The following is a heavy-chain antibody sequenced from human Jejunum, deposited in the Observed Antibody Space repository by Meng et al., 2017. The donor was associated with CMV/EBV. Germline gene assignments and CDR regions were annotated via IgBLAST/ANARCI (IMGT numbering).Heavy chain of an antibody. CDR1: FPFSDYY. V-gene: IGHV3-11*01. D-gene: IGHD3-22*01. CDR2: ISGRSSSI. CDR3: ARSTLEIFDSSGHSH. J-gene: IGHJ1*01. Sequence: FPFSDYYMPWIRQAPGKGLECLAYISGRSSSIFYTDSVKGRFTISRDNAKSSLYLEMNNVKVEDTAVYYCARSTLEIFDSSGHSHWGQGTLVTVSS.